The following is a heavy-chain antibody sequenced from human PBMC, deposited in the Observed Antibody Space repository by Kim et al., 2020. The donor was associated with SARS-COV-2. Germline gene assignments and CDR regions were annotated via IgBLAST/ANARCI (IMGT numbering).Heavy chain of an antibody. CDR2: I. V-gene: IGHV3-48*02. Sequence: IYYADSVKGRFPISRDNAKNSLYLQMNSLRDEDTAVYYCARETSGWYYFDYWGQGTLVTVSS. D-gene: IGHD6-19*01. J-gene: IGHJ4*02. CDR3: ARETSGWYYFDY.